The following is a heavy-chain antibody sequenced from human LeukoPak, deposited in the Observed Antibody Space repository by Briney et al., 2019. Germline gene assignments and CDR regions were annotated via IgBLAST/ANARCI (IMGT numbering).Heavy chain of an antibody. D-gene: IGHD1-26*01. CDR3: ARDISGSYSEYFQH. Sequence: RASVKVSCKVSGYTLTKLSIHWVRQAPGIGLEWMGNFDPEDDKTIYAQKFQGRVTMTEDTSTETAYMELSSLRSDDTAVYYCARDISGSYSEYFQHWGQGTLVTVSS. CDR2: FDPEDDKT. J-gene: IGHJ1*01. V-gene: IGHV1-24*01. CDR1: GYTLTKLS.